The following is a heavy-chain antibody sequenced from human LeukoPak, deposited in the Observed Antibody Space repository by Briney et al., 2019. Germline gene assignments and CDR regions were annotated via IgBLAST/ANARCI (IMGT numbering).Heavy chain of an antibody. J-gene: IGHJ4*02. D-gene: IGHD3-22*01. CDR2: IKSKTDGGTT. Sequence: KPGGSLRLSFVASGXTFTNAWMSWVRQAPGKGLEWVGHIKSKTDGGTTDYAAPVKGRFIISRDDSKHTLYLQMNSLKTDDTAVYYCTKYDTSVNFDYWGQGTLVTVSS. CDR3: TKYDTSVNFDY. V-gene: IGHV3-15*01. CDR1: GXTFTNAW.